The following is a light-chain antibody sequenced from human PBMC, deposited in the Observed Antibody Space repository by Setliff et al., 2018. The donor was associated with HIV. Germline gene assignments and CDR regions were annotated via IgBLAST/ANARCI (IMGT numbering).Light chain of an antibody. V-gene: IGLV3-21*04. CDR2: YDS. J-gene: IGLJ1*01. CDR1: NIGSKS. CDR3: QVWDSSSDHPSV. Sequence: SYELTQPPSVSVAPGKTARITCGGNNIGSKSVHWYQQKPGQAPVLVIYYDSDRHSGIPERFSGSNSGNTATLTISRVEAGDEADYYCQVWDSSSDHPSVFGTGTKVTVL.